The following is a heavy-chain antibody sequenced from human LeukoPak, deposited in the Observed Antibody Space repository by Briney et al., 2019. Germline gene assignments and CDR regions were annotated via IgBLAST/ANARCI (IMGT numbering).Heavy chain of an antibody. V-gene: IGHV3-23*01. CDR1: GFTFSSYA. D-gene: IGHD2-2*01. Sequence: PGGSLRLSCAASGFTFSSYAMSWVRQAPGKGLEWVSAISGSGGSTYYADSVKGRFTISRDNSKNTLYLQMNSLRAEDTAVYYCARKRDIVVVPAAIGLANWFDPWGQGTLVTVSS. CDR2: ISGSGGST. CDR3: ARKRDIVVVPAAIGLANWFDP. J-gene: IGHJ5*02.